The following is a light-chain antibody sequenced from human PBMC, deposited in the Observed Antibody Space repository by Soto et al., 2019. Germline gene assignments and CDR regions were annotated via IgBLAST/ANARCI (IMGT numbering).Light chain of an antibody. V-gene: IGKV3-20*01. J-gene: IGKJ5*01. Sequence: EIVLTQSPATLSLSPGERATLSCRASQSVSSSYLAWYQQKPGQTPRLLIYGASSRATGIPDRFCGGGSGTDFSLTISRLEPEDFAVYYCHQYGSSPPITFGQGTRLEIK. CDR2: GAS. CDR1: QSVSSSY. CDR3: HQYGSSPPIT.